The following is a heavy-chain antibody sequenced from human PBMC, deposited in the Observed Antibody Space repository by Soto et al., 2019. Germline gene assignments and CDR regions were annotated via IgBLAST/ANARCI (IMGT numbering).Heavy chain of an antibody. Sequence: EVQLVESGGGLVQPGGSLRLSCAASGFTFNTYWMQWVRQAPGKGLVWVSRIKSDGSYTNYVDSVKGRFTISRDNAKNPLFLQMNSLGAEDTAVYYCATGGSGYFTYWGQGTLVTVSS. V-gene: IGHV3-74*01. CDR2: IKSDGSYT. CDR3: ATGGSGYFTY. D-gene: IGHD3-22*01. CDR1: GFTFNTYW. J-gene: IGHJ4*02.